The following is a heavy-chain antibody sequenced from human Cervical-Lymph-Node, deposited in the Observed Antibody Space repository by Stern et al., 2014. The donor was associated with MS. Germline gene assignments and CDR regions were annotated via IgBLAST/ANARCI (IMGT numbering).Heavy chain of an antibody. J-gene: IGHJ4*02. CDR3: ARWGTTVTFRTFDF. V-gene: IGHV4-59*01. Sequence: QVQLQQSGPGLVKPSETLSLTCAVSGDSISDYYWNWIRQPPGKGLAWIGYIYYGSTNYNPSLRRRATLSVDTSKNQFSLKLTSVTPADTAIYYCARWGTTVTFRTFDFWGQGILVTVSS. CDR2: IYYGST. CDR1: GDSISDYY. D-gene: IGHD4-17*01.